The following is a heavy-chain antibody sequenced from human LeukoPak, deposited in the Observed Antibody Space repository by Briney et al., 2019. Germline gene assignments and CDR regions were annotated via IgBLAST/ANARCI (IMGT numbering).Heavy chain of an antibody. V-gene: IGHV1-3*01. J-gene: IGHJ5*02. CDR1: GYIFTGYL. CDR3: ARGFQGHWFDT. Sequence: ALVKVSCKTAGYIFTGYLIHWVRQAPGQRLEWMGWDNAGSENTMYSQKFQGRVTITRDTSASAAYMELSSLTSEDTAVYYCARGFQGHWFDTWGQGTPVTVSS. CDR2: DNAGSENT. D-gene: IGHD2-21*01.